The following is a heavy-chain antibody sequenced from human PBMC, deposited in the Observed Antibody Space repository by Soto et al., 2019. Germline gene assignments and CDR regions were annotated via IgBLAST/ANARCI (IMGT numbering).Heavy chain of an antibody. CDR3: ARASGDGYNYYYCYGMDV. V-gene: IGHV1-69*01. D-gene: IGHD5-12*01. CDR2: IIPIFGTA. Sequence: QVQLVQSGAEVKKPGSSVKASCKASGGTFSSYAISWVRQAPGQGLEWMGGIIPIFGTANYAQKFQGRVTIPADESTSTAYMELSSLRSEDTAVYYCARASGDGYNYYYCYGMDVWGQGTTVTVSS. CDR1: GGTFSSYA. J-gene: IGHJ6*02.